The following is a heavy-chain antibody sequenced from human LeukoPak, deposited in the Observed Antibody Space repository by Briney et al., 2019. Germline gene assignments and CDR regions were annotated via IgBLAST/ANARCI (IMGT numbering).Heavy chain of an antibody. CDR1: GFTFSSYA. CDR3: ASDAMSAPGDY. J-gene: IGHJ4*02. Sequence: GGSLRLSCAASGFTFSSYAMHWVRQAPGKGLEWVAGISNDGDNKYYVDSLKGRFTVSRDNSIDTLYLQMNSLRPDDTAVCYCASDAMSAPGDYWGQGTLLTVSS. CDR2: ISNDGDNK. V-gene: IGHV3-30*03. D-gene: IGHD2-2*01.